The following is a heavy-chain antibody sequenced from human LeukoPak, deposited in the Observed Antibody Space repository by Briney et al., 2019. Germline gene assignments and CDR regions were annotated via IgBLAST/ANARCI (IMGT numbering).Heavy chain of an antibody. CDR2: IYYSGST. J-gene: IGHJ3*02. CDR1: GGSINNYY. Sequence: SETLSLTCSVSGGSINNYYWNWIRQPPGKGLEWIGYIYYSGSTNYNPSLKSRVTISVDTSKNQFSLKLSSVTAADTAVYYCAGEGDIVVVPAAIGAFDIWGQGTMVTVSS. D-gene: IGHD2-2*01. CDR3: AGEGDIVVVPAAIGAFDI. V-gene: IGHV4-59*01.